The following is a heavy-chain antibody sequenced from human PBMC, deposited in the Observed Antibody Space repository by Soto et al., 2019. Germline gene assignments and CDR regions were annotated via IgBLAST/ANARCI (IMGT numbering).Heavy chain of an antibody. CDR2: INPSGGST. D-gene: IGHD3-22*01. J-gene: IGHJ4*02. Sequence: GASVKVSCKASGYTLTSYYMHWVRQAPGQGLEWMGIINPSGGSTSYAQKFQGRVTMTRDTSTSTVYMELSSLRSEDTAVYYCARVPAHRYYYDSSGYYYGPDYWGQGTLVTVSS. V-gene: IGHV1-46*01. CDR1: GYTLTSYY. CDR3: ARVPAHRYYYDSSGYYYGPDY.